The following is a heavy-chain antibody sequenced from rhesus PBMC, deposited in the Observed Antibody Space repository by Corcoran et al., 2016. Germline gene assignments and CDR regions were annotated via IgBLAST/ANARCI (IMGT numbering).Heavy chain of an antibody. CDR3: ARDTVGTTKDRFDV. D-gene: IGHD1-44*01. J-gene: IGHJ5-1*01. Sequence: QVKLQQWGEGLVKPSETLSLTCAVYGGSISDSYWSVLRQPPGKGLEGIVNIDGYTTRTNYNPSLKNRVTISKDTSKNQFSLKLSSVTAADTAVYYCARDTVGTTKDRFDVWGPGVLVTVSS. V-gene: IGHV4-73*01. CDR2: IDGYTTRT. CDR1: GGSISDSY.